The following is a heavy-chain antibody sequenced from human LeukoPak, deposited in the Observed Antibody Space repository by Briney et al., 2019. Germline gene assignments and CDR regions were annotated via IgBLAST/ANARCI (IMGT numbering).Heavy chain of an antibody. D-gene: IGHD5-18*01. J-gene: IGHJ4*02. Sequence: SETLSLTCTVSGGSMRNYYWGWIRQPPGKGLEWIGSIYYSGSTYHNSSLKSRVTISVDTSKNQFSLKLSPVTAADTAVYYCARVLLYSYGYIDYWGQGTLVTVSS. CDR1: GGSMRNYY. V-gene: IGHV4-39*07. CDR2: IYYSGST. CDR3: ARVLLYSYGYIDY.